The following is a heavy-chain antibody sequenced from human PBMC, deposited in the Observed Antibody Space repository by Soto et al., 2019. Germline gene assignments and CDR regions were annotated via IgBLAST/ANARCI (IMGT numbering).Heavy chain of an antibody. Sequence: QVQLVESGGGVVQPGRSLRLSCAASGFTFSNYAMHWVRQAPGTGLEWVAVILFDGSRQYYADSVKGRFTISRDNSQNTLSLQMTSLRSEDTAAYYCAKDWSDYGDSSFDLWGRGTMLTFSS. CDR2: ILFDGSRQ. V-gene: IGHV3-30*18. CDR1: GFTFSNYA. CDR3: AKDWSDYGDSSFDL. D-gene: IGHD4-17*01. J-gene: IGHJ2*01.